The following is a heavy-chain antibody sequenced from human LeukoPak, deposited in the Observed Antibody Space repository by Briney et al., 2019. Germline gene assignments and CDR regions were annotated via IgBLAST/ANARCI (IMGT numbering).Heavy chain of an antibody. Sequence: SVKVSCKASGGTFSSYAISWVRQAPGQGLEWMGGIIPIFGTANYAQKFQGRVTITADKSTSTAYMELSSLRSEDTAVYYCARGVGCSSTSCYYDYWGQGTLVTVSS. J-gene: IGHJ4*02. D-gene: IGHD2-2*01. CDR1: GGTFSSYA. V-gene: IGHV1-69*06. CDR3: ARGVGCSSTSCYYDY. CDR2: IIPIFGTA.